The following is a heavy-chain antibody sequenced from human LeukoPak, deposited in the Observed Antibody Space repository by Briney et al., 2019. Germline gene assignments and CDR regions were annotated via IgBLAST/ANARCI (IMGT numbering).Heavy chain of an antibody. CDR2: IYRDAKT. J-gene: IGHJ4*02. V-gene: IGHV3-53*01. CDR1: GFAVSSNY. CDR3: AKVKGWYGDGYFDY. Sequence: GGSLRLSCAASGFAVSSNYMSWVRQAPGKGLEWVSVIYRDAKTYYSGSVKGRFTISRDISKNTLFLQMTSLRAEDTALYYCAKVKGWYGDGYFDYWGQGTLVTVSS. D-gene: IGHD6-19*01.